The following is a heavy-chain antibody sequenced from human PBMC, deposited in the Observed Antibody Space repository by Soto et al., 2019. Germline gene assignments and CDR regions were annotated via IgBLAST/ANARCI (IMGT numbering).Heavy chain of an antibody. CDR3: ARRYSGYEVDY. J-gene: IGHJ4*02. D-gene: IGHD5-12*01. CDR1: GGSISSSSYY. V-gene: IGHV4-39*01. CDR2: IYYSGST. Sequence: SETLSLTCTVSGGSISSSSYYWGWIRQPPGKGLEWIGSIYYSGSTYYNPSLKSRVTISVDTSKNQFSLKLSSVTAADTAVYYCARRYSGYEVDYWGQGTLVTVSS.